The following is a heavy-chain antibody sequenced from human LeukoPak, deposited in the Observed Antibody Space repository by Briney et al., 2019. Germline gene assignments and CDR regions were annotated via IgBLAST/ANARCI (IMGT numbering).Heavy chain of an antibody. Sequence: SVKVSCKASGGTFSSYAISWVRQAPGQGLEWMGRIIPILGIANYAQKFQGRVTITADKSTSTAYMELSSLRSEDTAVYYCARDLPPYYFDYWGQGTLVTVSS. CDR2: IIPILGIA. J-gene: IGHJ4*02. CDR3: ARDLPPYYFDY. V-gene: IGHV1-69*04. CDR1: GGTFSSYA.